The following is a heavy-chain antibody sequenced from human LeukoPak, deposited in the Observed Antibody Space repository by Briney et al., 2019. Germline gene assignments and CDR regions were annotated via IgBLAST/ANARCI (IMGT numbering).Heavy chain of an antibody. CDR3: ARDGPGKGYMDV. V-gene: IGHV4-30-4*07. CDR2: IYYSGST. Sequence: SQTLSLTCAVSGGSISSGGYSWSWIRQPPGKGLEWIGYIYYSGSTYYNPSLKSRVTISVDTSKNQFSLKLSSVTAADTAVYYCARDGPGKGYMDVWGKGTTVTVSS. CDR1: GGSISSGGYS. D-gene: IGHD3-10*01. J-gene: IGHJ6*03.